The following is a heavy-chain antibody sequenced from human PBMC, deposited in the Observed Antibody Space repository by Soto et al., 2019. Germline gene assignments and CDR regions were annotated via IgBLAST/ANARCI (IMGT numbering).Heavy chain of an antibody. V-gene: IGHV3-21*01. J-gene: IGHJ5*02. Sequence: GGSLRLSCAASGFTFSSYSMNWVRQAPGKGLEWVSSISSSSSYIYYADSLKGRFTISRDNAKNSLYLQMNSLRAEDTAVYYCARDLGYSYGSNWFDPWGQGTLVTVSS. CDR2: ISSSSSYI. CDR1: GFTFSSYS. CDR3: ARDLGYSYGSNWFDP. D-gene: IGHD5-18*01.